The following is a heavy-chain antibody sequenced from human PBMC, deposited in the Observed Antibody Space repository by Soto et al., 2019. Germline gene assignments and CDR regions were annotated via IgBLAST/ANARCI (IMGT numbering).Heavy chain of an antibody. CDR2: MNHGSGDT. Sequence: ASVKVSCKASGYSFTNNDVSWVRQATGQGLEWMGWMNHGSGDTGYAQKFQGRVTMTRDISTATAYMELSSLRSDDTATYYCARMATCGSLNWFDPWGQGSLVTVSS. D-gene: IGHD3-16*02. J-gene: IGHJ5*02. CDR1: GYSFTNND. CDR3: ARMATCGSLNWFDP. V-gene: IGHV1-8*01.